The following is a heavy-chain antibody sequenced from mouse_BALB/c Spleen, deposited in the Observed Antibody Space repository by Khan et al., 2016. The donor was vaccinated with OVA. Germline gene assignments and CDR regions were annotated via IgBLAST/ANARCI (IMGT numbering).Heavy chain of an antibody. V-gene: IGHV2-6-5*01. CDR2: IWGGGST. J-gene: IGHJ4*01. D-gene: IGHD2-10*02. CDR1: GFSLTDYG. CDR3: AKGVWSYYYALDY. Sequence: QVQLKESGPGLVAPSQSLSITCTVSGFSLTDYGVSWIRQPPGKGLEWLGVIWGGGSTYYNSALTSRLRISKDNSKSPGFFKMNSLQTDDTAMYYGAKGVWSYYYALDYWGQGTSVTVSS.